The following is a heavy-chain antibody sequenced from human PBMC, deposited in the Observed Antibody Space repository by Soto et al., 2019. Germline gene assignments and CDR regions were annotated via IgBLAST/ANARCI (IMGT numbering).Heavy chain of an antibody. V-gene: IGHV1-8*01. CDR3: AHVSDYYDSSGEPI. D-gene: IGHD3-22*01. CDR2: MNPNSGNT. CDR1: GYTFTSYD. J-gene: IGHJ3*02. Sequence: QVQLVQSGAEVKKPGASVKVSCKASGYTFTSYDINWVRQATGQGLEWMGWMNPNSGNTGYAQKFQGRVTMTRNTXXSTAYMELSSLRSEDTAVYYCAHVSDYYDSSGEPIWGQGTMVTVSS.